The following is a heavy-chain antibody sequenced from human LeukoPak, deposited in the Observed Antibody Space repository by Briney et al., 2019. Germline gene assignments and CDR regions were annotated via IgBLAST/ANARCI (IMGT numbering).Heavy chain of an antibody. V-gene: IGHV3-72*01. CDR2: IRRKRNGYTT. CDR3: ARGGYSSSPLDY. J-gene: IGHJ4*02. D-gene: IGHD6-6*01. CDR1: GFTFSDYI. Sequence: PGGSLRLSCAASGFTFSDYILDWVRQAPGKGLEWVGRIRRKRNGYTTEFAASVKGRFTISRDDSENSLYLHMNNLRTEDTAVYYCARGGYSSSPLDYWGQGTLVTVSS.